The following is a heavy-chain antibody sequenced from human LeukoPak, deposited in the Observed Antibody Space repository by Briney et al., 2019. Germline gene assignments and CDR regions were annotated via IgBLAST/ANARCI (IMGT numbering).Heavy chain of an antibody. CDR1: GFTFSSYG. D-gene: IGHD3-22*01. CDR2: INSDGSST. Sequence: GGTLRLSCAASGFTFSSYGMSWVRQAPGKGLVWVSRINSDGSSTSYADSVKGRFTISRDNAKNTLYLQMNSLRAEDTAVYYCARVWDSSGHDAFDIWGQGTMVTVSS. CDR3: ARVWDSSGHDAFDI. V-gene: IGHV3-74*01. J-gene: IGHJ3*02.